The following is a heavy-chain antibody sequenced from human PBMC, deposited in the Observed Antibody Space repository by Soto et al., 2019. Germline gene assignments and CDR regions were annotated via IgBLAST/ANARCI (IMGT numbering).Heavy chain of an antibody. V-gene: IGHV3-23*01. J-gene: IGHJ5*02. CDR1: GFSFSSYP. Sequence: EVQLLESGGDLIQPGGSLRLSCAASGFSFSSYPMSWVRQAPGKGLEWVVAMSGVGISTHYADSVRGRFTISRDNSKNTLYLQMSSLRAEDTALYYCAKDHLTSGGTFWFDPRGQGTLVTVSS. CDR3: AKDHLTSGGTFWFDP. CDR2: MSGVGIST. D-gene: IGHD6-13*01.